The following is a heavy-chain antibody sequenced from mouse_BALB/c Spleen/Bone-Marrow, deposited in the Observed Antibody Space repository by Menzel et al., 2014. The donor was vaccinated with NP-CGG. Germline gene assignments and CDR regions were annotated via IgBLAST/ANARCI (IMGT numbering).Heavy chain of an antibody. J-gene: IGHJ3*01. CDR2: INPSSGYT. V-gene: IGHV1-4*01. Sequence: VQLVESGAELARPGASVKMSCKASGYTFTSYTMHWVKQRPGQGLEWIGYINPSSGYTNYNQKFKDKATLTADKSSSTAYMQLSSLTSEDSAVYYCARSRDFTTGFAYWGQGTLVTVSA. D-gene: IGHD1-1*01. CDR1: GYTFTSYT. CDR3: ARSRDFTTGFAY.